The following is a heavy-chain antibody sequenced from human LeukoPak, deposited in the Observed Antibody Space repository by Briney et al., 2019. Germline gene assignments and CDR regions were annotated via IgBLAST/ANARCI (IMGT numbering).Heavy chain of an antibody. J-gene: IGHJ4*02. CDR3: ARAITNYYDSSGFDY. CDR1: GFTFSSYS. D-gene: IGHD3-22*01. V-gene: IGHV3-48*01. CDR2: ISSSGSTI. Sequence: GGSLRLSCAASGFTFSSYSMNWVRQAPGKGLEWVSYISSSGSTIYYADSVKGRFTISRDNAKNSLYLQMNSLRAEDTAVYYCARAITNYYDSSGFDYWGQGTLVTVSS.